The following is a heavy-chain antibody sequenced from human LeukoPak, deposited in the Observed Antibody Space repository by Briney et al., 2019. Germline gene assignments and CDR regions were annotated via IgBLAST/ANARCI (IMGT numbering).Heavy chain of an antibody. J-gene: IGHJ3*02. CDR1: GFTFRGYS. CDR2: INDNGDNT. CDR3: ARVGRRTYDM. Sequence: GGSLRLSCVASGFTFRGYSMHWVRQAPGKGLEYVSAINDNGDNTFYANSVKGRFTISRDNSKNTLYLHMGSLTAEDTALFYCARVGRRTYDMWGQGTMVTVSS. D-gene: IGHD1-1*01. V-gene: IGHV3-64*01.